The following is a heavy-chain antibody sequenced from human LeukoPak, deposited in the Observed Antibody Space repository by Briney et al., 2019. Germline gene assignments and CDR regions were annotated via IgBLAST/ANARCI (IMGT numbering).Heavy chain of an antibody. J-gene: IGHJ6*02. CDR2: ISSSSSYI. V-gene: IGHV3-21*01. Sequence: PGGSLRLSCAASGFTFSSYSMNWVRQAPGKGLEWVSSISSSSSYIYYADSVKGRFTISRDNAKNSLYLQMNSLRAEDTAVYYCAKDLSVVAGPDRRATRGWEGDYYYYGMDVWGQGTTVTVSS. D-gene: IGHD6-19*01. CDR3: AKDLSVVAGPDRRATRGWEGDYYYYGMDV. CDR1: GFTFSSYS.